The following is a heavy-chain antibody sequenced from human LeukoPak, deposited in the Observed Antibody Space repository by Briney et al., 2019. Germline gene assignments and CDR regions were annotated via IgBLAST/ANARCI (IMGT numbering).Heavy chain of an antibody. CDR3: ARGSYYYGSGSYLYYYYGMDV. J-gene: IGHJ6*02. CDR1: GGSFSGYY. Sequence: PSETLSLTCAVYGGSFSGYYWSWIRQPPGKGLEWIGEINHSGSTNYNPSLKSRVTISVDSSKNQFSLKLSSVTAADTAVYYCARGSYYYGSGSYLYYYYGMDVWGQGTTVTVSS. CDR2: INHSGST. D-gene: IGHD3-10*01. V-gene: IGHV4-34*01.